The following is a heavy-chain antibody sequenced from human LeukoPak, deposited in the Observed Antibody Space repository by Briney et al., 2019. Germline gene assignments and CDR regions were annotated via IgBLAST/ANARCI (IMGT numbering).Heavy chain of an antibody. CDR3: ARGDYGDNFDY. CDR2: IYYSGST. J-gene: IGHJ4*02. Sequence: SETLSLTCTVSGGSISSGDYYRSWIRQPPGKGLEWIGYIYYSGSTYYNPSLKSRVTISVDTSKNQFSLKLSSVTAADTAVYYCARGDYGDNFDYWGQGTLVTVSS. CDR1: GGSISSGDYY. V-gene: IGHV4-30-4*01. D-gene: IGHD4-17*01.